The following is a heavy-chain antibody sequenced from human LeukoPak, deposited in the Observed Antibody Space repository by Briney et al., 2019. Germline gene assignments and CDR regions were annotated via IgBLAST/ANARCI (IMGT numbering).Heavy chain of an antibody. Sequence: ASVKVSCKASGYTFTGYYMHWVRQAPGQGLEWMGWINPNSGGTNYAQKFQGRVTMTRDTSISTAYMELSSLRSDDTAVYYCARVGDYYGSGLYGMEVWGQGTTVTVSS. CDR1: GYTFTGYY. CDR3: ARVGDYYGSGLYGMEV. D-gene: IGHD3-10*01. CDR2: INPNSGGT. V-gene: IGHV1-2*02. J-gene: IGHJ6*02.